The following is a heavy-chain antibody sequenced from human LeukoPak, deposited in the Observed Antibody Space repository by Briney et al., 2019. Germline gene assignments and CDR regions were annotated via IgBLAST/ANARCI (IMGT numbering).Heavy chain of an antibody. Sequence: SETLSLTCTVSGGSISSYYWSWIRQPPGKGLEWIGYIYYSGGTNYNPSLKSRVTISVDTSKNQFSLKLSSVTAADTAVYYCARDPTPTYYYDIDGMDVWGQGTTVTVSS. CDR3: ARDPTPTYYYDIDGMDV. CDR1: GGSISSYY. V-gene: IGHV4-59*12. CDR2: IYYSGGT. J-gene: IGHJ6*02. D-gene: IGHD3-22*01.